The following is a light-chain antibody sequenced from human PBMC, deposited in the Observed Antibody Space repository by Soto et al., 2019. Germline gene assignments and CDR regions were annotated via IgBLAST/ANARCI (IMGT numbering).Light chain of an antibody. J-gene: IGKJ1*01. Sequence: DIQMTQSPSSLSASVGDRVTITCRASQTIITYLNWYQQKAGTAPKLLISSASNLQSWVPSRFSGSGSGTEFTLTISSLRHDDFDTYYCQHYNSYSEAFGQGTKVDIK. CDR1: QTIITY. CDR2: SAS. V-gene: IGKV1-39*01. CDR3: QHYNSYSEA.